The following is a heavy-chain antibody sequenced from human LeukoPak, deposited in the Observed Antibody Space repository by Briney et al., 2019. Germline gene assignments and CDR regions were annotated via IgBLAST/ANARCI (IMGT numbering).Heavy chain of an antibody. Sequence: GGSLRLSCAASGFTFTSYEMNWVRQAPGKGREWVSYISSSGSIIYYADSVKGRFTISRDNAKNSLYLQMNSLRAEDTAVYYCTRDRYYYDSSGHPYYFDYWGQGALVTVSS. CDR3: TRDRYYYDSSGHPYYFDY. CDR2: ISSSGSII. D-gene: IGHD3-22*01. J-gene: IGHJ4*02. CDR1: GFTFTSYE. V-gene: IGHV3-48*03.